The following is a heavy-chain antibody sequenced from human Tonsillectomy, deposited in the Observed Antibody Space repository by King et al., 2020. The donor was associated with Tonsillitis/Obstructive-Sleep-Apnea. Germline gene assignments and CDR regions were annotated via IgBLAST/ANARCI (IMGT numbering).Heavy chain of an antibody. Sequence: QVQLQQWGAGLLKPSETLSLTCGVYGESFSDYYWSRIRQPPGKGLEWIGEINHSGSTVYNPSLRSRVIISVDTSKSQLSLSLGPVTAADTAVYYCAKGRREWLFKHDGFDIWGLGTMVIVS. D-gene: IGHD3-3*01. CDR2: INHSGST. CDR3: AKGRREWLFKHDGFDI. J-gene: IGHJ3*02. V-gene: IGHV4-34*01. CDR1: GESFSDYY.